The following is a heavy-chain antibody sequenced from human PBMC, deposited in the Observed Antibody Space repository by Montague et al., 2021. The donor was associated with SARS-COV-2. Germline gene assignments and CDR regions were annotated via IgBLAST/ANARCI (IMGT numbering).Heavy chain of an antibody. Sequence: SETLSLTCAVYGGSFSGYYWSWIRQPPGKGLEWIGEINHSGSTNYNPSLKSRVTISVDTSKNQFSLKLSSVTAADTAVYYCTREGYQVLWPDDYYYGMDVWGQGTTVTVSS. CDR2: INHSGST. D-gene: IGHD2-2*01. V-gene: IGHV4-34*01. CDR1: GGSFSGYY. J-gene: IGHJ6*02. CDR3: TREGYQVLWPDDYYYGMDV.